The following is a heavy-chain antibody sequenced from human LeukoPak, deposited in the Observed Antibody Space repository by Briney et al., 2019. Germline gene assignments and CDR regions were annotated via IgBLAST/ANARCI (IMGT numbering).Heavy chain of an antibody. Sequence: ASVKVSCKASGYTFTGYYMHWVRQAPGQGLEWMGWINPNSGGTNYAQKFQGRVTMTRDTSISTAYMELSRLRSDDTAVYYCASDSGDPFNYDFWSGYSPFGYWGQGTLVTVSS. CDR3: ASDSGDPFNYDFWSGYSPFGY. CDR1: GYTFTGYY. J-gene: IGHJ4*02. CDR2: INPNSGGT. D-gene: IGHD3-3*01. V-gene: IGHV1-2*02.